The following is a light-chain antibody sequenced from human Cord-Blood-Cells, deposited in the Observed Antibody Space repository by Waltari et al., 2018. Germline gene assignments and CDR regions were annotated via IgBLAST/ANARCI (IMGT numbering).Light chain of an antibody. CDR3: SSYTSSSTPRCV. CDR2: DVS. V-gene: IGLV2-14*03. Sequence: QSALTQPASVSGSPGQSITISCTGTSSYVGGYNYVSWYQQHPGKAPKLMSYDVSTRPSGVARRFAGSKSGNTASLDSPGLQAEDGADYDGSSYTSSSTPRCVVGGGTKLTVL. CDR1: SSYVGGYNY. J-gene: IGLJ3*02.